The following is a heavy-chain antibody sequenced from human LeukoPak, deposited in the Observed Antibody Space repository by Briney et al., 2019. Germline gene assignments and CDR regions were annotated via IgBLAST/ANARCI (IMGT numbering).Heavy chain of an antibody. V-gene: IGHV3-48*01. CDR3: AKTSRDVVEY. CDR1: GFTFSSYN. J-gene: IGHJ4*02. D-gene: IGHD5-24*01. CDR2: ISSTSNTI. Sequence: GGSLRLSCAASGFTFSSYNMNWVRQAPGKGLEWVSFISSTSNTIYYADSVKGRFTISRDNAKNSLYLQMNSLRAEDTAVYYCAKTSRDVVEYWGQGTLVTVSS.